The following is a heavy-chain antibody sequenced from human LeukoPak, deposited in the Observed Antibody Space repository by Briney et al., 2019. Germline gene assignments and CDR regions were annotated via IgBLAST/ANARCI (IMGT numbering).Heavy chain of an antibody. V-gene: IGHV3-48*03. CDR1: GFSFSSYE. Sequence: PGGSLRLSCAASGFSFSSYEMNWVRQAPGKGLEWVSYISSRGSTIYYADSVKGRFTISRDNAKNSLYLQMNSLRAEDTAIYYCAKGRVNMDVWGKGTTVTVSS. CDR2: ISSRGSTI. D-gene: IGHD4-23*01. J-gene: IGHJ6*03. CDR3: AKGRVNMDV.